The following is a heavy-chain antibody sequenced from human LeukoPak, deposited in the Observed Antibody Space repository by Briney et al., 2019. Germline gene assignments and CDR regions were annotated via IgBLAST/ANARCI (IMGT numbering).Heavy chain of an antibody. D-gene: IGHD3-10*01. V-gene: IGHV3-30*02. CDR1: GFTFSTYG. CDR2: IRYVGINK. CDR3: AREGIDY. Sequence: RGSLRLSCAASGFTFSTYGMYWVRQAPGKGLEWVSFIRYVGINKYYADSVKGRFTISRDNSKNSLYLQMNSLRAEDTAVYYCAREGIDYWGQGTLVTVSS. J-gene: IGHJ4*02.